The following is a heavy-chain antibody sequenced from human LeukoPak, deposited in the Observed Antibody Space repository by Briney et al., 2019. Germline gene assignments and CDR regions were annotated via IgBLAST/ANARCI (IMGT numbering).Heavy chain of an antibody. CDR3: ARGSPSSQTHWHFDL. D-gene: IGHD2-15*01. Sequence: ASVKVSCKASGYTFTGYYMHWVRQAPGQGLEWMGRINPNSGGTKYAQKFQGWVTMTRDTSISTTYMELSRLRSDDTAIYYCARGSPSSQTHWHFDLWGRGTLVTVSS. J-gene: IGHJ2*01. CDR1: GYTFTGYY. CDR2: INPNSGGT. V-gene: IGHV1-2*04.